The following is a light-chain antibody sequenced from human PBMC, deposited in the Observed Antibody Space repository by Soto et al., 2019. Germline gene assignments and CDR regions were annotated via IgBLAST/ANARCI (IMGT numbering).Light chain of an antibody. CDR2: GAS. J-gene: IGKJ4*01. Sequence: EIVMTQSPATLSVSPGERATISCRASQSISSSYLAWYQQKPGQAPRLLIYGASTRATGIPARFSGSGSGTEFTLTISNLQSEDFAVYYCQQYNNWPPLTFGGGTKVEIK. V-gene: IGKV3-15*01. CDR1: QSISSSY. CDR3: QQYNNWPPLT.